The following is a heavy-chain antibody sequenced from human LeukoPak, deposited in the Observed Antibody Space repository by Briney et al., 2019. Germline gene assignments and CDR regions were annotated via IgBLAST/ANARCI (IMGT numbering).Heavy chain of an antibody. CDR1: GFTFSSYG. D-gene: IGHD6-19*01. Sequence: HPGRSLRLSCAASGFTFSSYGMLWVRQAPGKGLEWVAVISYDGSNKYYADSVKGRFTISRDNSKNTLYLQMNSLRAEDTAVYYCAKEKQWLVPGYWGQGTLVTVSS. CDR2: ISYDGSNK. V-gene: IGHV3-30*18. CDR3: AKEKQWLVPGY. J-gene: IGHJ4*02.